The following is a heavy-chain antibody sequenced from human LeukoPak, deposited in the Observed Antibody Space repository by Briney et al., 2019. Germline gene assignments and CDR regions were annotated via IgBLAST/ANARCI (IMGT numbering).Heavy chain of an antibody. CDR1: GFTFSSYA. J-gene: IGHJ4*02. CDR2: IDYSGGAT. Sequence: GGSLRLSCATSGFTFSSYAMSWVRQAPGKGLEWVSGIDYSGGATNYADSVQGRFTVSRDNSKNTLYLQMNNLRAEDTAVYYCATTRVCGGVLLRPSCLYFEDWGQGALVTVSS. CDR3: ATTRVCGGVLLRPSCLYFED. D-gene: IGHD3-10*01. V-gene: IGHV3-23*01.